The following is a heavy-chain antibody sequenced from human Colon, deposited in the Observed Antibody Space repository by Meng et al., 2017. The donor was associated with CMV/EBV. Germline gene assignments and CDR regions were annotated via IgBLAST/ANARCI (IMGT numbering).Heavy chain of an antibody. CDR2: INHSGST. J-gene: IGHJ4*02. Sequence: QLQLQQWGAGLLKPSESLSLTCAVYGALSGYYWSWIRQAPGKGLEWIGEINHSGSTSYNPSLKSRVTISVDMSKNQFSLKLSSVTAADTAVYYCAHGSSIATTYWGQGTLVTVSS. CDR3: AHGSSIATTY. V-gene: IGHV4-34*01. D-gene: IGHD5-24*01. CDR1: GALSGYY.